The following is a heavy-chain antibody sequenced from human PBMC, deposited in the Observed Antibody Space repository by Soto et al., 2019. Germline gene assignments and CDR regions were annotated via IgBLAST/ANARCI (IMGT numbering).Heavy chain of an antibody. J-gene: IGHJ4*02. CDR1: LFIVSDNS. CDR3: ATRMTTAPY. V-gene: IGHV3-66*01. D-gene: IGHD4-17*01. CDR2: IYSGGGT. Sequence: EVRLVQSGGGLVQPGGSLRLSCAASLFIVSDNSMCWVRQAPGKGLEWVSLIYSGGGTDYAESVKGRFTISRDNSKNTLYLQMNSLKAEDTGIYYCATRMTTAPYWGQGTVVTVSS.